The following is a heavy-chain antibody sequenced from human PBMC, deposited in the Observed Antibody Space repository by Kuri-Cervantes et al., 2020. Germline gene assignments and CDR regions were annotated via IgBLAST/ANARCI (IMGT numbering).Heavy chain of an antibody. D-gene: IGHD3-16*01. CDR1: GFTFSSYW. CDR3: ARLDYLNYYGMDV. CDR2: IYHSGST. Sequence: GSLRLSCAASGFTFSSYWMSWVRQPPGKGLEWIGEIYHSGSTNYNPSLKSRVTISVDKSKNQFSLKLSSVTAADTAVYYCARLDYLNYYGMDVWGQGTKVTVSS. J-gene: IGHJ6*02. V-gene: IGHV4-4*02.